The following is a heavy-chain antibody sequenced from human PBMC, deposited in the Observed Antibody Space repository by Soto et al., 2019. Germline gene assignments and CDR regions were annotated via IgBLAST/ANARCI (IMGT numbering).Heavy chain of an antibody. CDR1: GFSLSTTGEG. D-gene: IGHD3-3*01. V-gene: IGHV2-5*01. CDR3: AHIRLGDTSPDYNGLDV. CDR2: VHWNDDK. Sequence: QITLKEAGPTLVKPTQTLTLTCTFSGFSLSTTGEGVFWLRQPPGKAPEWLALVHWNDDKRYSPSLRPRLTIRNDTSRTHVVVSFTNLDPVDTGTYYCAHIRLGDTSPDYNGLDVWGPGTTVIVSS. J-gene: IGHJ6*02.